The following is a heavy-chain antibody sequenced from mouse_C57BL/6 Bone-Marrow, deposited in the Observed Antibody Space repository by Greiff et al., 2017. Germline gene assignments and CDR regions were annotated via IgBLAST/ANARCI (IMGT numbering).Heavy chain of an antibody. J-gene: IGHJ4*01. CDR2: INPYNGGT. D-gene: IGHD2-3*01. Sequence: VQLKESGPVLVKPGASVKMSCKASGYTFTDYYMNWVKQSHGKSLEWIGVINPYNGGTSYNQKFKGKATLTVDKSSSTAYMELNSLTSEDSAVYYCARRDDGYYVGAMDYWGQGTSVTVSS. V-gene: IGHV1-19*01. CDR1: GYTFTDYY. CDR3: ARRDDGYYVGAMDY.